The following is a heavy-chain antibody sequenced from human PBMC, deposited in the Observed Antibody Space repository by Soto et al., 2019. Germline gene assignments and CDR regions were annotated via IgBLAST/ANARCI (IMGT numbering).Heavy chain of an antibody. CDR3: TRALTTVTTLDDY. J-gene: IGHJ4*02. D-gene: IGHD4-17*01. CDR1: AFTFSSYS. Sequence: PGRSLRLSWAPSAFTFSSYSMNWVRQAPGRGLEWVSSISSSSSYITYADSVKGRFTISRANAKNSLYLQMNSLRAEDTAVYYCTRALTTVTTLDDYWGQGTLVTVSS. V-gene: IGHV3-21*01. CDR2: ISSSSSYI.